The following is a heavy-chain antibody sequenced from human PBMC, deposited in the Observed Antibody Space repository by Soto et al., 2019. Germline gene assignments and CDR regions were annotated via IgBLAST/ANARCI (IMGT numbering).Heavy chain of an antibody. CDR2: IIPIFGTA. D-gene: IGHD5-12*01. CDR3: ARDPGSGYDYPADFDY. CDR1: GGTFSSYA. J-gene: IGHJ4*02. V-gene: IGHV1-69*13. Sequence: GPSVKVSCKASGGTFSSYAISWVRQAPGQGLEWMGGIIPIFGTANYAQKFQGRVTITADESTSTAYMELSSLRSEDTAVYYCARDPGSGYDYPADFDYWGQGTQVTVSS.